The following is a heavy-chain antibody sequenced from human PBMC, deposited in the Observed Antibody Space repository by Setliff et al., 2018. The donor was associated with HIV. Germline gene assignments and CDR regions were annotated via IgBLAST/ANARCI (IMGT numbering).Heavy chain of an antibody. J-gene: IGHJ4*02. V-gene: IGHV3-66*01. CDR1: GFTVSSSY. D-gene: IGHD2-2*01. CDR3: ARDVDVVPRVLFDY. Sequence: PGGSLRLSCEASGFTVSSSYMAWVRQAPGKGLEWVSTIYSDGSTYHRDSVKGRFTLSRDNSKNTLYLQMNSLRAEDTAVYYCARDVDVVPRVLFDYWGQGTLVTVSS. CDR2: IYSDGST.